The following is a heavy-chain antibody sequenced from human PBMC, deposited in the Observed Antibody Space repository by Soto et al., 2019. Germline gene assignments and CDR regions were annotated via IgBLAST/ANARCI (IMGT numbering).Heavy chain of an antibody. CDR2: ISGSGTT. CDR1: GYTFNSHE. J-gene: IGHJ4*02. CDR3: ARGGIH. Sequence: EVKLVESGGGSGQPGGSLRLSCVASGYTFNSHEMNWIRQTPGKGLEWISSISGSGTTKYADSVKGRFTISRDNAHKSIYLEMNSLRVEDTGVDYCARGGIHWVQGALVTVSS. V-gene: IGHV3-48*03. D-gene: IGHD6-13*01.